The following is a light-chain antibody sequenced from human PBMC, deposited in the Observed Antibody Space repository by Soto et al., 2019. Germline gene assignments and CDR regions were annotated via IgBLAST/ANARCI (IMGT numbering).Light chain of an antibody. CDR2: GAS. V-gene: IGKV3-15*01. Sequence: EIVLTQSPGTLSLSPGERATLSCRASQSVNSRLAWYQHKPGQAPRLLISGASTGATGIPARFSGSGSGTEFTLTISSLQSEDCAIYYCQQYYTWPITFGGGTKVDI. J-gene: IGKJ4*01. CDR1: QSVNSR. CDR3: QQYYTWPIT.